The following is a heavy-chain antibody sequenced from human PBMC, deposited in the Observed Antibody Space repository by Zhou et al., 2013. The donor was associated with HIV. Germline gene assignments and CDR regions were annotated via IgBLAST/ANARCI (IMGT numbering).Heavy chain of an antibody. CDR2: IIPILGIA. Sequence: QVQLVQSGAEVKKPGSSVKVSCKASGGTFSSYAISWVRQAPGQGLEWMGRIIPILGIANYAQKFQGRVTITADKSTSTAYMELSSLRSEDTAVYYCARGPVRYCSGGSCSNWFDPWGQGTLVTVSS. J-gene: IGHJ5*02. V-gene: IGHV1-69*04. D-gene: IGHD2-15*01. CDR1: GGTFSSYA. CDR3: ARGPVRYCSGGSCSNWFDP.